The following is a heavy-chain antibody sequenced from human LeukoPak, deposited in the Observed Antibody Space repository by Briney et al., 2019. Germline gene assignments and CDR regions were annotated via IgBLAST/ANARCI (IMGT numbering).Heavy chain of an antibody. J-gene: IGHJ4*02. CDR3: ARDADGDYVMDY. CDR2: INAGNGNT. CDR1: GYTFTSYA. Sequence: ASVKVSCKASGYTFTSYAMHWVRQAPGQRLEWMGWINAGNGNTKYSQKFQGRVTITRDTSASTAYMELSSLRSEDTAVYYCARDADGDYVMDYWGPGTLVTVSS. V-gene: IGHV1-3*01. D-gene: IGHD4-17*01.